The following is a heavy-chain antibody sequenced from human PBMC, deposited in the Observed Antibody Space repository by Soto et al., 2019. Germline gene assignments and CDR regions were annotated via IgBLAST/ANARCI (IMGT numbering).Heavy chain of an antibody. CDR1: GASMSNYY. V-gene: IGHV4-4*07. CDR2: ISDTWTT. CDR3: ATDQSWAEDF. Sequence: QLQESGPGLLEPSETLSLTCTVSGASMSNYYWSWICQSANEGLEWMGRISDTWTTNYNPSLKSRITLSVDTSQNQFSLNLQFVTAADTSVYFCATDQSWAEDFWGQGTVVTVS. J-gene: IGHJ3*01. D-gene: IGHD3-16*01.